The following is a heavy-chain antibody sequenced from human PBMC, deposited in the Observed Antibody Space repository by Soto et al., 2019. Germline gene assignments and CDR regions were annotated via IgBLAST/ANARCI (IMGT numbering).Heavy chain of an antibody. V-gene: IGHV3-7*01. J-gene: IGHJ6*03. D-gene: IGHD3-3*01. CDR3: ARDFGYDFWSGYYTRQKYYYYYMDV. Sequence: GGSLRLSCAASGFTFSSYWMSWVRQAPGKGLEWVANIKQDGSEKYYVDSVKGRFTISRDNAKNSLYLQMNSLRAEDTAVYYCARDFGYDFWSGYYTRQKYYYYYMDVWGKGTTVTVSS. CDR1: GFTFSSYW. CDR2: IKQDGSEK.